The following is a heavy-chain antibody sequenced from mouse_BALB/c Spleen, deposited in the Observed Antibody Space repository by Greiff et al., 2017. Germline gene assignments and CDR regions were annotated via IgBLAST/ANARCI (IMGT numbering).Heavy chain of an antibody. CDR2: ISYDGSN. CDR3: ARDGYGNYYYYAMDY. J-gene: IGHJ4*01. V-gene: IGHV3-6*02. D-gene: IGHD2-1*01. Sequence: EVQLQQSGPGLVKPSQSLSLTCSVTGYSITSGYYWNWIRQFPGNKLEWMGYISYDGSNNYNPSLKNRISITRDTSKNQFFLKLNSVTTEDTATYCCARDGYGNYYYYAMDYWGQGTSVTVSS. CDR1: GYSITSGYY.